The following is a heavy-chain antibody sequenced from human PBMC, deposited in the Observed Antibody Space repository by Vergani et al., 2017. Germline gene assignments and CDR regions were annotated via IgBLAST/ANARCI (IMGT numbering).Heavy chain of an antibody. CDR3: ATGLGYNWNDFFHYYFMDV. J-gene: IGHJ6*03. D-gene: IGHD1-1*01. CDR2: ISSSSSYI. Sequence: EVQLVESGGGLVMPGGSLRLSCAASGFTFSTYSMNWVRQAPGKGLEWASSISSSSSYIYYADSVKGRFTISRDNAKNSLYLQMNSLRAEDTAVYYCATGLGYNWNDFFHYYFMDVWGKGTTVTVSS. V-gene: IGHV3-21*01. CDR1: GFTFSTYS.